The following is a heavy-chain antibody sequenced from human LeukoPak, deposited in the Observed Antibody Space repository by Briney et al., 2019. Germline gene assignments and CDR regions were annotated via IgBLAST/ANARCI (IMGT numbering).Heavy chain of an antibody. V-gene: IGHV4-59*01. CDR2: IYYSGST. CDR1: GGSISSYY. CDR3: ASLGSYGTHDAFDI. D-gene: IGHD1-26*01. Sequence: SETLSLTCTVSGGSISSYYWSWIRQPPGKGLEWIGYIYYSGSTNYNPSLKSRVTISVDTSKNQFSLKLSSVTAADTAVYYCASLGSYGTHDAFDIWGQGTMVTVSS. J-gene: IGHJ3*02.